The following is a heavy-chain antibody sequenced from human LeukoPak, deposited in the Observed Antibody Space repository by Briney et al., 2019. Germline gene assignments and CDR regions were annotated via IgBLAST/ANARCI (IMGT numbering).Heavy chain of an antibody. J-gene: IGHJ4*02. D-gene: IGHD3-10*01. CDR1: GYTFTGYY. Sequence: ASVKVSCKASGYTFTGYYMHWVRQAPGQGLEWMGWISAYNGNTNYAQKLQGRVTMTTDTSTSTAYMELRSLRSDDTAVYYCARFGYYYGSGSYSPLAYWGQGTLVTVSS. CDR3: ARFGYYYGSGSYSPLAY. V-gene: IGHV1-18*04. CDR2: ISAYNGNT.